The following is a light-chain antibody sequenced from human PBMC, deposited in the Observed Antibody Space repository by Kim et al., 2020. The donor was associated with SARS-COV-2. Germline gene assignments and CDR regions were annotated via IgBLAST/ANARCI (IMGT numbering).Light chain of an antibody. Sequence: SSELTQDPAVSVALGQTVRITCQGDSLRSYYASWYQQKPGQAPVLVIYGKNNRPSGIPDRFSGSSSGNIASLTITGAQAEDEADYYCNSRDNSGNHPSYVFGTGTKVT. J-gene: IGLJ1*01. CDR2: GKN. CDR1: SLRSYY. CDR3: NSRDNSGNHPSYV. V-gene: IGLV3-19*01.